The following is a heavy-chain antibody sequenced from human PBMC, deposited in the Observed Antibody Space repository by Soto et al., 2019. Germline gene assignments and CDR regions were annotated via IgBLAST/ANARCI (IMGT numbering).Heavy chain of an antibody. J-gene: IGHJ3*01. D-gene: IGHD2-15*01. CDR2: IFHGGNT. V-gene: IGHV4-38-2*01. CDR1: GSFISSGNY. CDR3: ARARWYDAFDV. Sequence: SETLSLTCAVSGSFISSGNYWGWIRKPPGKGLEWIGSIFHGGNTYYNPSLKSRVTISVDMSKNQFSLKLNSVTAADTAVYYCARARWYDAFDVWGQGTVVTVSS.